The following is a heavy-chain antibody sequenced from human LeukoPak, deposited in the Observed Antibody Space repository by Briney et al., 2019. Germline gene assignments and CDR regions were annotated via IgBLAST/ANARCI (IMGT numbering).Heavy chain of an antibody. J-gene: IGHJ4*02. V-gene: IGHV3-74*01. D-gene: IGHD2-8*02. Sequence: GGSLRLSCAASGFSFRGYAISWVRQAPGKGLVWVSRINSDGRSTSFADSVKGRFTISRDNAKNTLYLQMNSLRTEDTAVYYCARDQLYCTGGIGYFDCWGQGTLVTVSS. CDR3: ARDQLYCTGGIGYFDC. CDR1: GFSFRGYA. CDR2: INSDGRST.